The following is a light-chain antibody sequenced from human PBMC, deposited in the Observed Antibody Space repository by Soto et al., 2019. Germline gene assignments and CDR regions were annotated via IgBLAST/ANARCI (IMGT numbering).Light chain of an antibody. J-gene: IGLJ2*01. CDR2: DVS. Sequence: QSALTQPASVSGSPGQSITISCTGTSSDVGGYNYVSWYQHHPGKAPKLMIYDVSNRPSGISNRFSGSKSGNTASLTISGIQAEDEADYYCSSYTSSVTLVFGGGTKLTV. CDR3: SSYTSSVTLV. CDR1: SSDVGGYNY. V-gene: IGLV2-14*01.